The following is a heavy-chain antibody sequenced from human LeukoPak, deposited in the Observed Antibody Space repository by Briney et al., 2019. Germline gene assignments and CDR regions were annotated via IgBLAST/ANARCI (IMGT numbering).Heavy chain of an antibody. D-gene: IGHD2-2*01. V-gene: IGHV1-2*02. J-gene: IGHJ4*02. CDR1: GYTFTGYY. CDR3: ARVVLLSQCDVFDY. CDR2: INPNSGGT. Sequence: GASVTVSCKASGYTFTGYYMHWVRQAPGQGLEWMGWINPNSGGTNYAQKFQGRVTMTRDTSISTAYMELSRLRSDDTAVYYRARVVLLSQCDVFDYWGQGTLVTVSS.